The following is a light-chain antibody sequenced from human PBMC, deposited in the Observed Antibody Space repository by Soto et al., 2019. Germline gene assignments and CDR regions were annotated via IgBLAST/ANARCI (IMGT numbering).Light chain of an antibody. J-gene: IGKJ5*01. CDR2: GGS. CDR3: LQDYNYPLT. CDR1: QGISID. V-gene: IGKV1-6*01. Sequence: AIQMTQSPSSLSASVGDRVTITCRASQGISIDLTWYQQKPGKAPKLLIYGGSNLQSGVPSRFSGSGSGTDFTLTISSLQPEDFATYYCLQDYNYPLTFGQGTRLDIK.